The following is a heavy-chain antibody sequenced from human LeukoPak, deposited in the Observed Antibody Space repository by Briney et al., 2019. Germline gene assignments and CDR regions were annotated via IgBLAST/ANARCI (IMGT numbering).Heavy chain of an antibody. CDR1: GFTFSSYA. V-gene: IGHV3-30*04. J-gene: IGHJ4*02. D-gene: IGHD2-2*01. CDR2: ISYDGSNK. CDR3: ARYCSSTSCHQKGFDY. Sequence: PGGSLRLSCAASGFTFSSYAMHWVRQAPGKGLEWVAVISYDGSNKYYADSVKGRFTISRDNSKNTLYLQMNSLRAEDTAVYYCARYCSSTSCHQKGFDYWGQGTLVTVSS.